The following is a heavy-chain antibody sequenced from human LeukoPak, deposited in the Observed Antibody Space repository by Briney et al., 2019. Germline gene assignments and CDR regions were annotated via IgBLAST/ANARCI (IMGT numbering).Heavy chain of an antibody. J-gene: IGHJ5*02. Sequence: PSETLSLTCTVSGGSISSSSYSWGWIRQPPGKGLEWIGSIYYSGSTYYNPSLKSRVTISVDTSKNQFSLKLSSVTAADTAVYYCARLAGTTYPTGNWFDPWGQGTLVTVSS. CDR3: ARLAGTTYPTGNWFDP. CDR1: GGSISSSSYS. D-gene: IGHD1-7*01. V-gene: IGHV4-39*01. CDR2: IYYSGST.